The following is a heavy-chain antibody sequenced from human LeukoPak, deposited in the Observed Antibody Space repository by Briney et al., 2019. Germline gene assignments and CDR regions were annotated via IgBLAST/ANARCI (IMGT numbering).Heavy chain of an antibody. D-gene: IGHD2-21*02. V-gene: IGHV4-61*01. CDR1: GGSVSSGSYY. CDR2: IYYSGST. J-gene: IGHJ5*02. Sequence: PSETLSLTCTVSGGSVSSGSYYWSWIRQPPGKGLEWIGYIYYSGSTNYNPSLKSRVTIPVDTSKNQFSLKLSSVTAADTAVYHCARVGVVVTARWFDPWGQGTLVTVSS. CDR3: ARVGVVVTARWFDP.